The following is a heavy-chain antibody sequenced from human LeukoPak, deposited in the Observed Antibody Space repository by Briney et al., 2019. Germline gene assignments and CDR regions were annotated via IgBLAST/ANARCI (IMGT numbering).Heavy chain of an antibody. Sequence: GASVKVSCKASGYTFTGYYMHWVRQAPGQGLEWMGWINPNSGGTNYAQKFQGRVTITTDESTSTAYMELSSLRSEDTAVYYCARLADYFDYWGQGTLVTVSS. CDR2: INPNSGGT. V-gene: IGHV1-2*02. CDR3: ARLADYFDY. J-gene: IGHJ4*02. CDR1: GYTFTGYY.